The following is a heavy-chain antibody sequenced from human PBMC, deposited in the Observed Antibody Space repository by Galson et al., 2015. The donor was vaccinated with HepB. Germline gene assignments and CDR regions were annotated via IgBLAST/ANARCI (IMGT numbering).Heavy chain of an antibody. D-gene: IGHD5-12*01. CDR3: ARDMSGYDPIGYYYYGMDV. CDR2: INPSGGST. J-gene: IGHJ6*02. CDR1: GYTFTSYY. Sequence: SVKVSCKASGYTFTSYYMHWVRQAPGQGLEWMGIINPSGGSTSYAQKLQGRVTMTRDTSTSTVYMELSSLRSEDTAVYYCARDMSGYDPIGYYYYGMDVWGQGTTVTVS. V-gene: IGHV1-46*04.